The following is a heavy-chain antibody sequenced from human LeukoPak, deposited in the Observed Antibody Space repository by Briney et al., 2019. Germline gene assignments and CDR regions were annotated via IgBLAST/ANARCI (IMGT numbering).Heavy chain of an antibody. D-gene: IGHD7-27*01. J-gene: IGHJ6*03. V-gene: IGHV1-69*05. CDR1: GGTFSSYA. CDR3: AVTGLYNYYYYYYMDV. CDR2: IIPIFGTA. Sequence: SVKVSCKASGGTFSSYAISWVRQAPGQGLEWMGRIIPIFGTANYAQKFQGRVTITTDESTSTAYMELSSLRSEDTAVYYCAVTGLYNYYYYYYMDVWGKGTPVTVSS.